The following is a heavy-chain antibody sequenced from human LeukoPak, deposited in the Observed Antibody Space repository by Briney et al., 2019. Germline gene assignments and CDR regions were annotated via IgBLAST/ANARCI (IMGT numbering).Heavy chain of an antibody. CDR1: GGSISSSSYY. J-gene: IGHJ4*02. CDR3: ARQGHYVDYPKFDY. V-gene: IGHV4-39*01. CDR2: IYYSGST. D-gene: IGHD4-17*01. Sequence: PSETLSLTCTVSGGSISSSSYYWGWIRQPPGKGLEWIGSIYYSGSTYYNPSLKSRVTISVDTSKNQFSLKLSSVTAADTAVYYCARQGHYVDYPKFDYWGQGTLVTVSS.